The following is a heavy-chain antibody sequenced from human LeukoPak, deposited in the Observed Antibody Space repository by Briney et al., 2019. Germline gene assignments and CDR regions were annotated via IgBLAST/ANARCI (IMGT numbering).Heavy chain of an antibody. Sequence: GGSLRLSCAASGFTFSRDWMHWVRQAPGKGLVWVSTISGSGGAGTYYADSVKGRFTVSRDNSRNTLYLPMNSLRAEDTAVYYCVKDRGGSPFYGMDVWGQGTTVTVSS. J-gene: IGHJ6*02. D-gene: IGHD1-26*01. CDR2: ISGSGGAGT. CDR1: GFTFSRDW. V-gene: IGHV3-23*01. CDR3: VKDRGGSPFYGMDV.